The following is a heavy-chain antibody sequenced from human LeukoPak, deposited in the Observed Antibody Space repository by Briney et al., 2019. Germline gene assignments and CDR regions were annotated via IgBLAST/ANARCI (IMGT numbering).Heavy chain of an antibody. V-gene: IGHV3-30*18. CDR3: AKDFIAATDP. CDR2: ISYDGSNK. D-gene: IGHD6-6*01. CDR1: GLTFSSYG. Sequence: PGRSLRLSCAASGLTFSSYGMNWVRQAPGKGLEWVAVISYDGSNKYYADSVKGRFTISRDNSKNTLYLQMNSLRAEDTAVYYCAKDFIAATDPWGQGTLVTVSS. J-gene: IGHJ5*02.